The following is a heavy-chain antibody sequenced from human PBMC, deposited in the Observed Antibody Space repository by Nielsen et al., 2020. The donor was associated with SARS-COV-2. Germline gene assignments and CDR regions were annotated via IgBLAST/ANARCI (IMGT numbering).Heavy chain of an antibody. V-gene: IGHV4-59*12. Sequence: RQAPGKGLEWIGYIYYSGSTNYNPSLKSRVTISVDTSKNQFSLKLSSVTAADTAVYYCARVRITMIVVVDAFDIWGQGTMVTVSS. J-gene: IGHJ3*02. D-gene: IGHD3-22*01. CDR2: IYYSGST. CDR3: ARVRITMIVVVDAFDI.